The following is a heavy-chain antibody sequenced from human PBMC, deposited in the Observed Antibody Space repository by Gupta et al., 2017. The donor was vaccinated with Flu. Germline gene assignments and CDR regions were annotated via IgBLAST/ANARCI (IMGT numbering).Heavy chain of an antibody. CDR1: GDSISSRPNY. CDR2: IYHSGTS. D-gene: IGHD3-3*01. V-gene: IGHV4-39*01. CDR3: ARLSPFYDFWSGPPSDD. Sequence: QVPLQESGPGLVKPSETLSLTCTVSGDSISSRPNYWGWIRQPPGKRPEWIGSIYHSGTSYYSPSLKSRVTISVDTSSNQFFLKLTSVTAADTAVYYCARLSPFYDFWSGPPSDDWGQGILVTVST. J-gene: IGHJ4*02.